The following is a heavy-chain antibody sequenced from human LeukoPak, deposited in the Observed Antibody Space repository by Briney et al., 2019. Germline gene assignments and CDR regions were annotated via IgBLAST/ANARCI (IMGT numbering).Heavy chain of an antibody. D-gene: IGHD3-16*02. Sequence: EASLKVSCKASGYTFTIYGISWVRQAPGQGLEWMGCISAYNGNTNYAQKLQGRVTMTTDTSTSTAYMELRSLRSDDTAVYYCAREMAPGGGYLYGMDVWGQGTTVTVSS. CDR3: AREMAPGGGYLYGMDV. V-gene: IGHV1-18*01. CDR2: ISAYNGNT. CDR1: GYTFTIYG. J-gene: IGHJ6*02.